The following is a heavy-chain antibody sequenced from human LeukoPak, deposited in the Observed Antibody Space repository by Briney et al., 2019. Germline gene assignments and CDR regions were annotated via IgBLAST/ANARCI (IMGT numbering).Heavy chain of an antibody. J-gene: IGHJ4*02. CDR3: AKSIDFTGYSSWDY. CDR1: GFTFSNFA. Sequence: GGSLRLSCSASGFTFSNFAMRWVRQAPGKGLEWVSGISGRGVRTLSADSVKGRFTISRDNSKNTLYLQIHSLRVEDTAVYYCAKSIDFTGYSSWDYWGRGTLVTVSS. D-gene: IGHD3-9*01. CDR2: ISGRGVRT. V-gene: IGHV3-23*01.